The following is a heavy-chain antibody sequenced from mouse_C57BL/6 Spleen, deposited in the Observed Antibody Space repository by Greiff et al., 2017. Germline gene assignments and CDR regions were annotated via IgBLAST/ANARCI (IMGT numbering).Heavy chain of an antibody. CDR1: GFTFSSYA. CDR3: ARGYSNFSYFDY. Sequence: EVQVVESGGGLVKPGGSLKLSCAASGFTFSSYAMSWVRQTPEKRLEWVATISDGGSYTYYPDNVKGRFTISRDNAKNNLYLQMSHLKSEDTAMYYCARGYSNFSYFDYWGQGTTLTVSS. CDR2: ISDGGSYT. J-gene: IGHJ2*01. D-gene: IGHD2-5*01. V-gene: IGHV5-4*01.